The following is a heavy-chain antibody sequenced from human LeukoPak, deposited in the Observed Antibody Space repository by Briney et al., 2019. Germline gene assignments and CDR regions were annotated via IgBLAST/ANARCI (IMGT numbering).Heavy chain of an antibody. D-gene: IGHD5-12*01. CDR2: ISSSSSYI. Sequence: GGSLRLSRAASGFTFSSYSMNWVRQAPGKGLEWVSSISSSSSYIYYADSVKGRFTISRDNAKHTLYLQMNSLRAEDTAVYFCARWGSGYAGLTIDYGGQGTLVTVSS. J-gene: IGHJ4*02. V-gene: IGHV3-21*01. CDR3: ARWGSGYAGLTIDY. CDR1: GFTFSSYS.